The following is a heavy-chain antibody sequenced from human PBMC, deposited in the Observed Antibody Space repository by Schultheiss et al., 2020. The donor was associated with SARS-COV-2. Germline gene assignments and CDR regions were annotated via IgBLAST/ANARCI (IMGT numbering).Heavy chain of an antibody. CDR3: AILPVDYYGSGSYYSSWFDP. CDR2: ISAYNGNT. CDR1: GYTFTSYG. D-gene: IGHD3-10*01. J-gene: IGHJ5*02. V-gene: IGHV1-18*01. Sequence: ASVKVSCKASGYTFTSYGISWVRQAPGQGLEWMGWISAYNGNTNYAQKLQGRVTMTTDTSTSTAYMELRSLRSDDTAVYYCAILPVDYYGSGSYYSSWFDPWGQGTLVTVSS.